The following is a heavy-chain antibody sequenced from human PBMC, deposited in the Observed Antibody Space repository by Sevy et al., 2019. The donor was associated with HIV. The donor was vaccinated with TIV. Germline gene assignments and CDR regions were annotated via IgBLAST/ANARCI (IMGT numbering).Heavy chain of an antibody. CDR2: FSFGCGKI. J-gene: IGHJ4*02. D-gene: IGHD3-10*02. Sequence: GGSLRLSCAASGFTFSSYAMSWVRQAPGKGLEWVSTFSFGCGKINYADSVKGRFTISRDNSKNTLYLQMHSLRAEDTALYYCAREGCSKPHDYWGQGTLVTVSS. CDR1: GFTFSSYA. CDR3: AREGCSKPHDY. V-gene: IGHV3-23*01.